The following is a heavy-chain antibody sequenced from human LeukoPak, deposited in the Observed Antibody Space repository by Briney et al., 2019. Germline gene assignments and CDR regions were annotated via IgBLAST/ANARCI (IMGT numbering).Heavy chain of an antibody. CDR2: IYYSGST. CDR3: ARSDGYGLVGI. V-gene: IGHV4-39*07. J-gene: IGHJ3*02. D-gene: IGHD3-10*01. CDR1: GGSISSNSYY. Sequence: PSETLSLTCAVSGGSISSNSYYWGWIRQPPGKGLEWIGSIYYSGSTYYNPSLMSRVTISVDTSKNQFSLKLSSVTAADTALYYCARSDGYGLVGIWGQGTMVTVSS.